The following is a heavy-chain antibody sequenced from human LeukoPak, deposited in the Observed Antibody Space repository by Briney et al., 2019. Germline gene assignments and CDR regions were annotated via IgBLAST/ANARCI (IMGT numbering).Heavy chain of an antibody. CDR1: GFMFSNYW. CDR2: IKTDGTTT. Sequence: PGGSLRLSCAGSGFMFSNYWMHWVRQAPGKGLVWVSRIKTDGTTTYYADSVRGRFTVSRDNAKNTLYLQMNSLRAEDTAFYYCARNKGWEMPAELDSWGQGTLVTVSS. D-gene: IGHD1-26*01. J-gene: IGHJ4*02. CDR3: ARNKGWEMPAELDS. V-gene: IGHV3-74*01.